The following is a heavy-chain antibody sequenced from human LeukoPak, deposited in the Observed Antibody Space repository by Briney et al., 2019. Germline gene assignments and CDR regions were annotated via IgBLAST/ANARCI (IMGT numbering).Heavy chain of an antibody. CDR1: GFTFSSYA. J-gene: IGHJ4*02. D-gene: IGHD2-2*01. Sequence: PGGSLRLSCAASGFTFSSYAMHWVRQAPGKGLEWVAVIWYDGSNKYYADSVKGRFTISRDNSKNTLYLQMNSLRAEDTAVYYCARSVWRYCSSTSCYYFDYWGQGTLVTVSS. CDR3: ARSVWRYCSSTSCYYFDY. V-gene: IGHV3-33*08. CDR2: IWYDGSNK.